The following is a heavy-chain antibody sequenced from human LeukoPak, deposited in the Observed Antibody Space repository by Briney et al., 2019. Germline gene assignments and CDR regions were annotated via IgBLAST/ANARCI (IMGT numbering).Heavy chain of an antibody. CDR3: ARGPYYYDSSGYYFGY. CDR1: GYTFTSYG. V-gene: IGHV1-18*01. Sequence: GASVKVSCKASGYTFTSYGISWVRQAPGQGLEWMGWISAYNGNTNYAQKPQGRVTMTTDTSTSTAYMELRSLRSDDTAVYYCARGPYYYDSSGYYFGYWGQGTLVTVSS. J-gene: IGHJ4*02. D-gene: IGHD3-22*01. CDR2: ISAYNGNT.